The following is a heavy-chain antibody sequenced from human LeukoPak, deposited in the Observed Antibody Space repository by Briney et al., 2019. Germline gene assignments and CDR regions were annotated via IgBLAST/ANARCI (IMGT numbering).Heavy chain of an antibody. CDR2: INPNSGGT. V-gene: IGHV1-2*02. J-gene: IGHJ4*02. CDR1: GYTFTGYY. Sequence: ASVKVSCKASGYTFTGYYMHWVRQAPGQGLEWMGWINPNSGGTNYAQKFQGRVTMTRDTSISTAYMGLSRLRSDDTAVYNCARDVSSGHLFDYWGQETLVTVSS. CDR3: ARDVSSGHLFDY. D-gene: IGHD3-22*01.